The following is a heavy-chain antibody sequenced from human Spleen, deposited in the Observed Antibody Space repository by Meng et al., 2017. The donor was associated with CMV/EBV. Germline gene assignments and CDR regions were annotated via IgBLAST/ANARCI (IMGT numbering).Heavy chain of an antibody. CDR1: VYTFTGYY. J-gene: IGHJ5*02. V-gene: IGHV1-2*02. Sequence: VELVQSGGEVTKPGASVKVSCKAPVYTFTGYYMHWVRQAPGQGLEWMGCINPNSGDTNYAQKFQGRVTMTRDTSISTAYMELSRLRSDDTAVYYCTRDAHLTTVTPNWFDPWGQGTLVTVSS. CDR2: INPNSGDT. D-gene: IGHD4-17*01. CDR3: TRDAHLTTVTPNWFDP.